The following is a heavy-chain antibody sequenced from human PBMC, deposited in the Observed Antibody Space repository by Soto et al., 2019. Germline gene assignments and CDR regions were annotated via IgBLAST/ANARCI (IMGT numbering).Heavy chain of an antibody. CDR3: ASGGGVGVAGSAAFDM. D-gene: IGHD3-3*01. CDR2: INPATGAA. CDR1: GYPVTAYY. V-gene: IGHV1-2*02. J-gene: IGHJ3*02. Sequence: QLHLVQSGAVVKKPGASVTVSCSASGYPVTAYYMHWVRQAPGRGLEWMGGINPATGAAKYTQTFQGRVTMTGDTSTSTVFMELSGLTSADTAVFYCASGGGVGVAGSAAFDMWGQGTLVTVSS.